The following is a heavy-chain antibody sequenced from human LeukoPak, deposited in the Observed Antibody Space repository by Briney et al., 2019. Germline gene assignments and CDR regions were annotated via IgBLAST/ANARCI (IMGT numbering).Heavy chain of an antibody. CDR2: INSDGSST. D-gene: IGHD1-26*01. J-gene: IGHJ3*02. V-gene: IGHV3-74*01. Sequence: PGGSLRLSCEASGFTFSSYWMHWVRQAPGKGLGWVSRINSDGSSTSYADSVKGRFSISRDNAKNTLYLQLNSLRAEDTAVYYCARDGGATGGAFDIWGQGTMVTVSS. CDR1: GFTFSSYW. CDR3: ARDGGATGGAFDI.